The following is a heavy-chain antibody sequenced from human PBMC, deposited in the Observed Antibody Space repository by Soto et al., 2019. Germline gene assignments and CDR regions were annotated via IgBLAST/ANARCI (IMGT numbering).Heavy chain of an antibody. CDR1: GYTFTTYA. Sequence: ASVKVSCKASGYTFTTYAMHWVRQAPGQRLEWMGWINGGNGNTKYSQNFQGRVTITRDTSASTAYIELSSLRSEDTAVYYCARDSLYSSSGFYGMDVWGQGTTVTVSS. V-gene: IGHV1-3*01. J-gene: IGHJ6*02. CDR3: ARDSLYSSSGFYGMDV. D-gene: IGHD6-13*01. CDR2: INGGNGNT.